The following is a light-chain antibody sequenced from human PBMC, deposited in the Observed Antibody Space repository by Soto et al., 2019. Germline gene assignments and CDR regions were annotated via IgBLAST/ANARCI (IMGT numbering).Light chain of an antibody. Sequence: DIQMTQSPSTLSASVGDRVTITCRASQTISSWLAWYQQKPGKAPKLLIYKASSLESGVPSRFSGSGSGTEFPLTISSLQPDDFATYYCQHYNSYPVTFGQGTKV. J-gene: IGKJ1*01. CDR3: QHYNSYPVT. CDR1: QTISSW. V-gene: IGKV1-5*03. CDR2: KAS.